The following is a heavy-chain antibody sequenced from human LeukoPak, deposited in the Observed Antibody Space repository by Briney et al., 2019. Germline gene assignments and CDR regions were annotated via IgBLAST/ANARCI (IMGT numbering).Heavy chain of an antibody. CDR2: INHSGST. CDR3: ARDSPRYYYGWRGYYYGMDV. Sequence: SETLSLTCAVDGGSFSGYYWSWIRQPPGKGREWIGEINHSGSTNYNPSLKSRVTISVDTSKNQFSLKLSSVTAADTAVYSCARDSPRYYYGWRGYYYGMDVWGQGTTVTVSS. CDR1: GGSFSGYY. V-gene: IGHV4-34*01. J-gene: IGHJ6*02. D-gene: IGHD3-10*01.